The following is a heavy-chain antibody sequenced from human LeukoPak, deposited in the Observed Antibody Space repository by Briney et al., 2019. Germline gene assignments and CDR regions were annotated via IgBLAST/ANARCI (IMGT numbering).Heavy chain of an antibody. Sequence: SETLSLTCTVSGGSISSGDYYWSWIRQPPGKGLEWIGYIYYSGSTYYNPSLKSRVTISVDTSKNQFSLELSSVTAADTAVYYCAREPQDHSSEDYWGQGTLVTVSS. CDR3: AREPQDHSSEDY. J-gene: IGHJ4*02. CDR2: IYYSGST. V-gene: IGHV4-30-4*01. CDR1: GGSISSGDYY. D-gene: IGHD6-19*01.